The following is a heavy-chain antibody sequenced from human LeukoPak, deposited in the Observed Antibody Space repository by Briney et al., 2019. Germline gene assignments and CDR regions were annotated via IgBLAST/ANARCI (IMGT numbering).Heavy chain of an antibody. CDR1: GFTFNSYA. Sequence: GGSLRLFCAASGFTFNSYAMYWVRQAPGKGLEWVSGIFGSGGSAHYADSVKGRFTISRDNSKNTVYLQMDSLRVEDTAVYYCGKTTTGYSSGRYPGWPVDYWGQGTLVTVSS. D-gene: IGHD6-19*01. J-gene: IGHJ4*02. CDR3: GKTTTGYSSGRYPGWPVDY. CDR2: IFGSGGSA. V-gene: IGHV3-23*01.